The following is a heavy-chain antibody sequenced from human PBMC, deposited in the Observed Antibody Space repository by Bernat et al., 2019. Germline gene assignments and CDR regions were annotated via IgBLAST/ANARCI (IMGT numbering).Heavy chain of an antibody. J-gene: IGHJ4*02. CDR1: GFTFSSYG. CDR2: ISGSGAGT. Sequence: EVQLVESGGGLVQPGGSLRLSCVASGFTFSSYGMSWVRQAPGKGLEWVSAISGSGAGTYYADSVKGRFTISRDNSKNTLYLQMNSLRAEDTAVYYCAKDLSRPYYFDYWGQGTLVTVSS. V-gene: IGHV3-23*04. CDR3: AKDLSRPYYFDY. D-gene: IGHD2/OR15-2a*01.